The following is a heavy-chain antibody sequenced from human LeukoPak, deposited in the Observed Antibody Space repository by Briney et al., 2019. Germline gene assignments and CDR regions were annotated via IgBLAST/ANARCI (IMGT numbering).Heavy chain of an antibody. V-gene: IGHV4-34*01. CDR2: INHSGST. Sequence: SSETLSLTXAVYGGSFSGYYWSWIRQTPGKGLEWIGEINHSGSTNYNPSLKSRVTISVDTSKNQFSLKLSSVTAADTAVYYCARGRTAAAGSIFDYWGQGTLVTVSS. CDR3: ARGRTAAAGSIFDY. CDR1: GGSFSGYY. J-gene: IGHJ4*02. D-gene: IGHD6-13*01.